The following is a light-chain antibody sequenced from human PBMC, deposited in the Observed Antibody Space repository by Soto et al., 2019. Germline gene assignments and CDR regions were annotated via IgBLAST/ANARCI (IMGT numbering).Light chain of an antibody. J-gene: IGKJ4*01. CDR3: QQRSNWPSLN. CDR2: DAS. Sequence: EIVLIQSPATLSLSPGERATLSCRASQSVCSYLAWYQHKPGQAPRLLISDASNRATGIPARFSGSGSETDFNLTISSLEPEDSAVYYCQQRSNWPSLNFGGGTQVDI. CDR1: QSVCSY. V-gene: IGKV3-11*01.